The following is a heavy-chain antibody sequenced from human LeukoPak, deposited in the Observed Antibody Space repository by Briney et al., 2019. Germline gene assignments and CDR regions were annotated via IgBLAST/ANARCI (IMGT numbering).Heavy chain of an antibody. CDR2: ISWNSGRI. J-gene: IGHJ4*02. CDR3: AKSPDIVVVPAAMHY. V-gene: IGHV3-9*01. D-gene: IGHD2-2*01. CDR1: GFTFDDYA. Sequence: GGSLRLSCAASGFTFDDYAMHWVRQAPGKGLEWVSGISWNSGRIGYADSVKGRFTISRDNAKNSLYLQMNSLRAEDTALYYCAKSPDIVVVPAAMHYWGQGTLVTVSS.